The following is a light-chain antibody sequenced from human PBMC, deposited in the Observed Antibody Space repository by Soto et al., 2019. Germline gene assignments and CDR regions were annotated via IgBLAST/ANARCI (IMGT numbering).Light chain of an antibody. CDR2: KAS. CDR3: QQYNAYPWT. CDR1: ESISSW. Sequence: IQMTQSPATLSASLGDRFTIACGASESISSWLAWYQQKPGKAPKLLIYKASTLESGVPSNFSGSGSGTEFSLTISSLQPEDFATYYCQQYNAYPWTFGQGTKVDIK. V-gene: IGKV1-5*03. J-gene: IGKJ1*01.